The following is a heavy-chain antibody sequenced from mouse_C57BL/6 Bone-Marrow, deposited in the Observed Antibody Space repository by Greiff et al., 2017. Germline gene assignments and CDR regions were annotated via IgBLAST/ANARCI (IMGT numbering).Heavy chain of an antibody. V-gene: IGHV1-69*01. J-gene: IGHJ4*01. D-gene: IGHD2-2*01. CDR1: GYTFTSYW. CDR2: IDPSDSYT. CDR3: ARDRDGYDGYYYAMDY. Sequence: QVQLQQPGAELVMPGASVKLSCKASGYTFTSYWMHWVKQRPGQGLEWIGEIDPSDSYTNYNQKFKGKSTLTVDKSSSTAYMQLSRLTSEDSAVYYCARDRDGYDGYYYAMDYWGQGTSVTVSS.